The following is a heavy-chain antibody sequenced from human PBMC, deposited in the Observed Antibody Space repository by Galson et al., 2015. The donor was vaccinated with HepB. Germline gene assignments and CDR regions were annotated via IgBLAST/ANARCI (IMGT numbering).Heavy chain of an antibody. V-gene: IGHV3-11*01. CDR3: ARALHDALDI. Sequence: SLRLSCAAPGFTFSDYYMSWIRQAPGKGLEWVSYITSSGSPISYADSVKGRFTISRDNAKNSLYLQMNSLRTEDTAVYYCARALHDALDIWGQGTMVTVSS. CDR2: ITSSGSPI. J-gene: IGHJ3*02. CDR1: GFTFSDYY.